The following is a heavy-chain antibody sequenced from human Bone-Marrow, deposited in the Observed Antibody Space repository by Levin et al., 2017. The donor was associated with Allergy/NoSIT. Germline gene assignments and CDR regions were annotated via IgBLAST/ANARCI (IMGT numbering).Heavy chain of an antibody. CDR3: AILATTAVWASDI. CDR2: IYSGGNT. D-gene: IGHD4-17*01. CDR1: GFTVSSNY. V-gene: IGHV3-53*01. J-gene: IGHJ3*02. Sequence: GESLKISCAASGFTVSSNYMTWVRQAPGKGLEWVSLIYSGGNTYYADSVKGRFIISRDNSKNTLYLEMNSLRAEDTAVYYCAILATTAVWASDIWGPGTMVTVSS.